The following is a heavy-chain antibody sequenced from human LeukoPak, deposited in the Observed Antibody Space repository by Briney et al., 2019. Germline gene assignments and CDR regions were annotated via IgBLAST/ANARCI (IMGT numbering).Heavy chain of an antibody. CDR1: GGTFSSCA. Sequence: SVKVSCKASGGTFSSCAISWVRQAPGQGLEWMGGIIPIFGTANYAQKFQGRVTITADKSTSTAYMELSSLRSEDTAVYYCARRVVNNRNWYFNLWGRGTLVTVSS. D-gene: IGHD4-23*01. V-gene: IGHV1-69*06. J-gene: IGHJ2*01. CDR2: IIPIFGTA. CDR3: ARRVVNNRNWYFNL.